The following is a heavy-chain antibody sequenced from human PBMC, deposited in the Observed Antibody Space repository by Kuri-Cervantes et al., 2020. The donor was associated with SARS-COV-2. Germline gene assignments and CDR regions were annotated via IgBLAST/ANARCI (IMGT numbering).Heavy chain of an antibody. D-gene: IGHD3-10*01. J-gene: IGHJ4*02. Sequence: GESLKISCAASGFTFSSYAMSWVRQAPGKGLEWVSAISGSGGSTYYADSVKGRFTISRDNSKNTLYLRMNSLRAEDTAVYYCAKEGFFYGSGRHFDYWGQGTLVTVSS. V-gene: IGHV3-23*01. CDR2: ISGSGGST. CDR3: AKEGFFYGSGRHFDY. CDR1: GFTFSSYA.